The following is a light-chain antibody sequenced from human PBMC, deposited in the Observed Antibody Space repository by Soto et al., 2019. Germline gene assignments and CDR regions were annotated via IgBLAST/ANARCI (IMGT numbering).Light chain of an antibody. CDR2: SNN. J-gene: IGLJ3*02. CDR3: AAWDDSLNGPNWV. CDR1: SSNIGSNT. V-gene: IGLV1-44*01. Sequence: QAVVTQPPSASGTPRQRVTISCSGSSSNIGSNTVNWYQQLPGTAPKLLIYSNNQRPSGVPDRFSGSKSGTSASLAISGLQSEDEADYYCAAWDDSLNGPNWVFGGGTKLTVL.